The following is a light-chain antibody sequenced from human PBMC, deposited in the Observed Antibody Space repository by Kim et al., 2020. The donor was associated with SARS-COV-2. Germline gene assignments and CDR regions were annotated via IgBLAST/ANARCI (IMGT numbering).Light chain of an antibody. J-gene: IGKJ1*01. V-gene: IGKV3-20*01. CDR1: QTVTNNY. CDR3: QQYGSSLQT. Sequence: EIVLTQSPGTLSLSPGERATLSCRATQTVTNNYLAWYQQKPGQAPRLLIYGAYRRATGIQDRISGSGSGTDFTLTISRLEPEDSAVYYCQQYGSSLQTFGEGTKVDIK. CDR2: GAY.